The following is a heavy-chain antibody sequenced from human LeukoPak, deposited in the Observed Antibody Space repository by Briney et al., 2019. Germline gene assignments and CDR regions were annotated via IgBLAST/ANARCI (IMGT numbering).Heavy chain of an antibody. Sequence: GGSLRLSCAASGFTFGSCAMGWVRQAPGKGLEWVSTISGSGGATYYADSVKGRFTISRDNSKNTLNLQMNSLRAEDTAVYYCTKRGNWNEDDYWGQGTLVTVSS. J-gene: IGHJ4*02. CDR1: GFTFGSCA. V-gene: IGHV3-23*01. D-gene: IGHD1-1*01. CDR3: TKRGNWNEDDY. CDR2: ISGSGGAT.